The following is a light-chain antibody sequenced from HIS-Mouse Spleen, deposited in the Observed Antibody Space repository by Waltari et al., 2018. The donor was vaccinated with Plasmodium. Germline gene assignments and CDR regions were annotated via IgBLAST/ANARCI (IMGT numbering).Light chain of an antibody. CDR3: SSYTSSSTLNYV. J-gene: IGLJ1*01. V-gene: IGLV2-14*03. Sequence: QSALTQPASVSGSPGQSITISCTGTSSDVGGYNYVSWYQQHPGKAPKLRSYDVSNRPSGVSNRFSVSKSGNTASLTISGLQAEDEADYYCSSYTSSSTLNYVFGTGTKVTVL. CDR2: DVS. CDR1: SSDVGGYNY.